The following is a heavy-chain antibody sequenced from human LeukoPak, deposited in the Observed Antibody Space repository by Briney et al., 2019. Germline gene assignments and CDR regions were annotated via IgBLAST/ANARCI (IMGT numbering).Heavy chain of an antibody. Sequence: SETLSLTCTVSGGSISSSSYYWGWIRQPPGKGLEWIGSMYYSGSTYYNPSLKSRVTISVDTSTNQFSLKLSSVTAADTAVYYCARGGCSSTSCYTLISRHDAFDIWGQGTMDTVSS. CDR1: GGSISSSSYY. V-gene: IGHV4-39*01. J-gene: IGHJ3*02. CDR2: MYYSGST. CDR3: ARGGCSSTSCYTLISRHDAFDI. D-gene: IGHD2-2*02.